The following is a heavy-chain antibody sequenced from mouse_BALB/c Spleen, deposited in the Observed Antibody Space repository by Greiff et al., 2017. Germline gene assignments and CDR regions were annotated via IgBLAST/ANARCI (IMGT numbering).Heavy chain of an antibody. V-gene: IGHV1-9*01. D-gene: IGHD2-4*01. CDR2: ILPGSGST. J-gene: IGHJ4*01. Sequence: VQLQQSGAELMKPGASVKISCKATGYTFSSYWIEWVKQRPGHGLEWIGEILPGSGSTNYNEKFKGKATFTEDTSSNTAYMQLSRLTSEDSAVYYCARRGVYDYETGAMDYWGQGTSVTVSS. CDR1: GYTFSSYW. CDR3: ARRGVYDYETGAMDY.